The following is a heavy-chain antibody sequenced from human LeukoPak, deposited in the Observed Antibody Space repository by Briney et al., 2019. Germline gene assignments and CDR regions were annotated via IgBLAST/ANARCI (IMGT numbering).Heavy chain of an antibody. CDR1: GFTFSNAW. Sequence: GGSLRLSCAASGFTFSNAWMSWVRQAPAMGLEWVGRIESKTDGGTTDYAAPVKGRFTLSGDDSKNTLYLQMNSLKTEDTAVYYCTVHWGYCSSTSCNGFDYWGQGTLVTVSS. V-gene: IGHV3-15*04. CDR2: IESKTDGGTT. D-gene: IGHD2-2*01. CDR3: TVHWGYCSSTSCNGFDY. J-gene: IGHJ4*02.